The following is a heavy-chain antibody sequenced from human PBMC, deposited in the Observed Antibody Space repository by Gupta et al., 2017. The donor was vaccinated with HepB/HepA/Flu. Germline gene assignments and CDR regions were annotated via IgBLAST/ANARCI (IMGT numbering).Heavy chain of an antibody. CDR1: GFTFSTSW. Sequence: EVQLVESGGGLVQPGGSLRLSGAASGFTFSTSWMTWVRQAPGKGLEWVANINQDGSEKYYVDSVKGRFTIFRDNAKNSVYLQMNSLRAEDTAVYYWARNKWELPYWGQGTLVTVSS. CDR3: ARNKWELPY. J-gene: IGHJ4*02. V-gene: IGHV3-7*01. CDR2: INQDGSEK. D-gene: IGHD1-26*01.